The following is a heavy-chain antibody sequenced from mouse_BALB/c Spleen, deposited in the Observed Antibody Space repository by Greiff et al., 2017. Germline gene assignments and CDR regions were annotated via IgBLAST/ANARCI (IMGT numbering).Heavy chain of an antibody. CDR1: GYSITSDYA. CDR3: ARLDGHFAY. CDR2: ISYSGST. J-gene: IGHJ3*01. V-gene: IGHV3-2*02. Sequence: DVKLQESGPGLVKPSQSLSLTCTVTGYSITSDYAWNWIRQFPGNKLEWMGYISYSGSTSYNPSLKSRISITRDTSKNQFFLQLNSVTTEDTATYYCARLDGHFAYWGQGTLVTVSA. D-gene: IGHD2-3*01.